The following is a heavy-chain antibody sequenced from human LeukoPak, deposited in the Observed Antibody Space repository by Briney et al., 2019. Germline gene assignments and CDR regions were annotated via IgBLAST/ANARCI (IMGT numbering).Heavy chain of an antibody. J-gene: IGHJ4*02. CDR3: ARDKGRYYDFWSGYNYFDY. CDR2: IYHTGST. D-gene: IGHD3-3*01. CDR1: GGSFSSSSYY. V-gene: IGHV4-61*01. Sequence: PSETLSLTCTVSGGSFSSSSYYWGWIRQPPGKGLEWIGFIYHTGSTNYNPSLKSRVTISVDTSKNQFSLKLSSVTAADTAIYYCARDKGRYYDFWSGYNYFDYWGQGTLVTVSS.